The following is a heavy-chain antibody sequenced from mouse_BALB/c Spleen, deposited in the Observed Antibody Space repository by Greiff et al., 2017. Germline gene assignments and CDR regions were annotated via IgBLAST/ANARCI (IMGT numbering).Heavy chain of an antibody. CDR2: INPSNGRT. CDR1: GYTFTSYW. J-gene: IGHJ4*01. Sequence: QVQLQQSGAELVRPGASVKLSCKASGYTFTSYWMHWVKQRPGQGLEWIGEINPSNGRTNYNEKFKSKATLTVDKSSSTAYMQLSSLTSEDSAVYYCASDTTNAMDYWGQGTSVTVSS. D-gene: IGHD1-1*01. CDR3: ASDTTNAMDY. V-gene: IGHV1S81*02.